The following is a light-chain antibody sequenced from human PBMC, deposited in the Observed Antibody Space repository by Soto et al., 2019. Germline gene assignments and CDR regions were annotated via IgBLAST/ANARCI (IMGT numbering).Light chain of an antibody. CDR1: HSVSTS. J-gene: IGKJ2*01. V-gene: IGKV3-15*01. CDR2: SAS. Sequence: EVVMTQSPATLSVFPGERVTLSCRASHSVSTSLAWYQQKPGQAPRLLIYSASTRATGIPARFSGSGSGTESTLTINSLESEDFAVYYCQQYIHGYTFGQGTKLEIK. CDR3: QQYIHGYT.